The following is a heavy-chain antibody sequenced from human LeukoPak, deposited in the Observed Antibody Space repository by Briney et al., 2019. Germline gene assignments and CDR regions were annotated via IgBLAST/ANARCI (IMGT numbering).Heavy chain of an antibody. Sequence: ASVKVSCKASGGTFSSYAISWVRQAPGQGLEWMGIINPSGGSTSYAQKFQGRVTMTRDTSTSTVYMELSSLRSEDTAVYYCAREGNYYGMDVWGQGTTVTVSS. CDR1: GGTFSSYA. J-gene: IGHJ6*02. CDR3: AREGNYYGMDV. V-gene: IGHV1-46*01. CDR2: INPSGGST.